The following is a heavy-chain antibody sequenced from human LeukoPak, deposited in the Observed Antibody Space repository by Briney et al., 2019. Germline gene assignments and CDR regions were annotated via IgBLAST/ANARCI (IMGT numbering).Heavy chain of an antibody. CDR1: GYTFTGYY. CDR2: INPNSGGT. CDR3: ARGNDYGDHGRDGFDI. D-gene: IGHD4-17*01. Sequence: GASVKVSCKASGYTFTGYYMHWVRQAPGQGLEWMGWINPNSGGTNYAQKFQGRVTMTRDTSISTAYMELRRLRSDDTAVYYCARGNDYGDHGRDGFDIWGQGTLVTVSS. V-gene: IGHV1-2*02. J-gene: IGHJ3*02.